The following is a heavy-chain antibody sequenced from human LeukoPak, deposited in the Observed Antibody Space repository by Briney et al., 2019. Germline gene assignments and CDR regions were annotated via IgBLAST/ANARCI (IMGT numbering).Heavy chain of an antibody. CDR1: GFTLADYA. J-gene: IGHJ4*02. CDR2: IRSKPYGGTT. D-gene: IGHD2-15*01. CDR3: ARAAYCSGGSCYYFDY. Sequence: GGSLRLSCTASGFTLADYATSWFRQAPGKGLEWVGFIRSKPYGGTTEYAASVKGRFTFTREDSKSIAYLQMNSLKTEDTAVYYCARAAYCSGGSCYYFDYWGQGTLVTVSS. V-gene: IGHV3-49*03.